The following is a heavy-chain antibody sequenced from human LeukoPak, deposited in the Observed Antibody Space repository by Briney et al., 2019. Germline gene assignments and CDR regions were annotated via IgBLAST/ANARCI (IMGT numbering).Heavy chain of an antibody. CDR1: GGSISSYY. Sequence: PSETLSLTCTVSGGSISSYYWSWIRQPAGKGLEWIGRIYTSGSTNYNPSLKSRVTMSVDTSKNQFSLKLSSVTAADTAVYYCARHLSRSYFDAVYFQDWGQGTLVTVSS. D-gene: IGHD1-26*01. CDR3: ARHLSRSYFDAVYFQD. V-gene: IGHV4-4*07. CDR2: IYTSGST. J-gene: IGHJ1*01.